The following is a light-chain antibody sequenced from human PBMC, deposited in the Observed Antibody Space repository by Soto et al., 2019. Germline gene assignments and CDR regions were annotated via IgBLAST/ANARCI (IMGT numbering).Light chain of an antibody. CDR3: QQHYSSPPT. Sequence: DIVMTQSPDSLAVSLGEGATFNCRCSQSVLSSSNSRNHLAWYQQKPGQPPKLLIYWASIRESGVPDRFSGSGSGTDFTLTISNLQAEDVAVYYCQQHYSSPPTFGQGTKVEIK. J-gene: IGKJ1*01. CDR2: WAS. V-gene: IGKV4-1*01. CDR1: QSVLSSSNSRNH.